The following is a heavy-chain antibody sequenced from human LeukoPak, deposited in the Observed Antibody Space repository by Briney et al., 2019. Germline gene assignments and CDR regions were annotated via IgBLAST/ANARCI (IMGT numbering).Heavy chain of an antibody. Sequence: VASVKVSCKVSEYTLTELSMHWVRQAPGKGLEWMGGFDPEDGETIYAQKFQGRVTMTEDTSTDTAYMELSSLRSEDTAVYYCAAHYCSSTSCYSFGYYYYYGMDVWGQGTTVTVSS. CDR2: FDPEDGET. CDR1: EYTLTELS. D-gene: IGHD2-2*02. J-gene: IGHJ6*02. CDR3: AAHYCSSTSCYSFGYYYYYGMDV. V-gene: IGHV1-24*01.